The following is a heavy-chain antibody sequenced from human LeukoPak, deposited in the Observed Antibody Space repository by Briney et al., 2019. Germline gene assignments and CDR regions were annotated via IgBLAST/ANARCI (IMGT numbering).Heavy chain of an antibody. V-gene: IGHV4-34*01. Sequence: SETLSLTCAVYGGSFSGYYWSWIRQPPGKGLEWIGNIYSSGSTYYNPSLKSRVTISVDTSKNQFSLKLSSVTAADTAVYYCATYSSGWYYFDYWGQGTLVTVSS. CDR2: IYSSGST. CDR1: GGSFSGYY. J-gene: IGHJ4*02. CDR3: ATYSSGWYYFDY. D-gene: IGHD6-19*01.